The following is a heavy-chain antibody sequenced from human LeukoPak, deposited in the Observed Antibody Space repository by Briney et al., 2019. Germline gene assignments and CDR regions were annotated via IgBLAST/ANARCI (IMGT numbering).Heavy chain of an antibody. J-gene: IGHJ4*02. CDR1: VFTFSSYG. D-gene: IGHD3-10*01. Sequence: GGSLRLSCAASVFTFSSYGMSWVRQAPGKGLEWVSAISGSGGSTYYADSVKGRFTISRDNSKNTLYLQMNSLRAEDTAVYYCAKARYYGSGSFPDYWGQGTLVTVSS. CDR2: ISGSGGST. V-gene: IGHV3-23*01. CDR3: AKARYYGSGSFPDY.